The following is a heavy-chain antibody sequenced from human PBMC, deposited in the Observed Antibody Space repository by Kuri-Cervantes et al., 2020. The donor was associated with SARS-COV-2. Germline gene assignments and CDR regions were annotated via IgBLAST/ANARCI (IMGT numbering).Heavy chain of an antibody. CDR2: IYHSGST. CDR1: DDSISRGYY. Sequence: SQTLSLTCAVSDDSISRGYYWGWIRQSPGKGLEWIGSIYHSGSTYYNPSLKSRVTISVDTSKNQFSLKLSSVTAADTAVYYCARALTGEVDDYWGQGTLVTVSS. D-gene: IGHD3-10*01. J-gene: IGHJ4*02. V-gene: IGHV4-38-2*01. CDR3: ARALTGEVDDY.